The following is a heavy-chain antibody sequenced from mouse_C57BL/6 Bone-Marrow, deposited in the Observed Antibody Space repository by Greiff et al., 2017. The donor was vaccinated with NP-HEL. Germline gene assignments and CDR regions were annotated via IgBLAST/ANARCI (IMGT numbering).Heavy chain of an antibody. CDR1: GFTFSSYG. CDR3: ASRRGFAY. CDR2: ISSGGGYT. J-gene: IGHJ3*01. Sequence: EVMLVESGGDLVKPGGSLKLSCAASGFTFSSYGMSWVRQTPDKRLEWVATISSGGGYTYYPDSVKGRFTISRDNAKNTLYLQMSSLKSEDTAMYYCASRRGFAYWGQGTLVTVSA. V-gene: IGHV5-6*02.